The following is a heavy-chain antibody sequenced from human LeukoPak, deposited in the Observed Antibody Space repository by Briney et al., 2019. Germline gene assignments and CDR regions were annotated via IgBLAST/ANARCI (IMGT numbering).Heavy chain of an antibody. J-gene: IGHJ4*02. Sequence: GGSERLSCAASGLTFSSYWMLWVSQAPRKGLVWVSRLHSDGSSTAYADSVKGRFTISRDNAKNTLYLQMNTLRAEDTAVYYCAIRRGYTYGDDYWGQGTLVTVSS. CDR3: AIRRGYTYGDDY. D-gene: IGHD5-18*01. CDR2: LHSDGSST. CDR1: GLTFSSYW. V-gene: IGHV3-74*03.